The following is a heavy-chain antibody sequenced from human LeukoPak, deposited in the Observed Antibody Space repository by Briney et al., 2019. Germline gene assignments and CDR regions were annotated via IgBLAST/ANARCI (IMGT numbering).Heavy chain of an antibody. V-gene: IGHV3-7*01. Sequence: GGSLRLSCVASGFTFSGYWMTWFRQAPGKGLEWGANIKQDGSEKYYVDSVKGRFTISRDNAKNSLFLHMNSLRAEDTAVYYCAKDPGYYGSGSFLNWGQGTLVTVSS. CDR2: IKQDGSEK. D-gene: IGHD3-10*01. J-gene: IGHJ4*02. CDR1: GFTFSGYW. CDR3: AKDPGYYGSGSFLN.